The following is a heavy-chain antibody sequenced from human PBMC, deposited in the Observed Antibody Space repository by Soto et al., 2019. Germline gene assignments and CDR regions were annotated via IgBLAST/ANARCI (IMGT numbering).Heavy chain of an antibody. Sequence: SETLSLTCTASGGSISSYYWSWIRQPPGKGLEWIGYIYYSGSTNYNPSLKSRVTISVDTSKNQFSLKLSSVTAADTAVYYCAREYCSSTSCRGPLSQFDYWGQGTVVTVSS. V-gene: IGHV4-59*01. CDR1: GGSISSYY. J-gene: IGHJ4*02. CDR3: AREYCSSTSCRGPLSQFDY. D-gene: IGHD2-2*01. CDR2: IYYSGST.